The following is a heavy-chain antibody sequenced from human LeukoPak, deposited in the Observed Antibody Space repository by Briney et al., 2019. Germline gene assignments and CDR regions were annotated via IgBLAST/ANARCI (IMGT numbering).Heavy chain of an antibody. Sequence: ASVKVSCKASGYTFTGYYMHWVRQAPGQGLEWMGWINPSDGGTIYAQKFQGRVTMTRDTSIRTAYMELTSLTSDDTALYYCATTTRSTASFLSWGRGTLVTVSS. V-gene: IGHV1-2*02. D-gene: IGHD4-17*01. CDR1: GYTFTGYY. CDR3: ATTTRSTASFLS. J-gene: IGHJ5*01. CDR2: INPSDGGT.